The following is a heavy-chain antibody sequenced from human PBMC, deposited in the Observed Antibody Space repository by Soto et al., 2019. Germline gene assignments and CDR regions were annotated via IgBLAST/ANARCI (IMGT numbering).Heavy chain of an antibody. CDR3: ASQGLYYYGLDV. CDR1: GFTFSSYG. J-gene: IGHJ6*02. Sequence: GGSLRLSCAASGFTFSSYGMHWVRQAPGKGLEWVAVIWYDGSNKYYADSVKGRFTISRDNAKNTLYLQMNSLRAEDTAVYYCASQGLYYYGLDVWGQGTTVTVSS. V-gene: IGHV3-33*03. CDR2: IWYDGSNK.